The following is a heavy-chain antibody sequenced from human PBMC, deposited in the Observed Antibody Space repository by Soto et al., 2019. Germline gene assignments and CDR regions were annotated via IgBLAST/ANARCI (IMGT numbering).Heavy chain of an antibody. CDR2: IYYSGST. D-gene: IGHD2-8*01. CDR1: GGSVSSGSYY. Sequence: SETLSLTCTVSGGSVSSGSYYWSWIRQPPGKGLEWIGYIYYSGSTNYNPSLKSRVTISVDTSKNQFSLKLSSVTAADTAVYYCARDRVLMVYANRYNWFDPWGQGTLVTVSS. V-gene: IGHV4-61*01. J-gene: IGHJ5*02. CDR3: ARDRVLMVYANRYNWFDP.